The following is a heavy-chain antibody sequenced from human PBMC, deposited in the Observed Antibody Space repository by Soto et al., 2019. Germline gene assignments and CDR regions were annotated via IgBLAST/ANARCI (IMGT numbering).Heavy chain of an antibody. CDR3: AKDREQFALWETTDY. Sequence: GGSLRLSCAASGFTFSSYGMHWVRQAPGKGLEWVAVISYDGSNKYYADSVKGRFTISRDNSKNTLYLQMNSLRAEDTAVYYCAKDREQFALWETTDYWGQGTLVTVSS. V-gene: IGHV3-30*18. CDR2: ISYDGSNK. J-gene: IGHJ4*02. CDR1: GFTFSSYG. D-gene: IGHD6-6*01.